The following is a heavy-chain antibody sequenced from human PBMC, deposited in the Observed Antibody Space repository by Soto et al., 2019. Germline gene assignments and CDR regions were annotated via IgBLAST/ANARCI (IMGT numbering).Heavy chain of an antibody. J-gene: IGHJ6*02. D-gene: IGHD1-26*01. CDR1: GGPFSSYA. V-gene: IGHV1-69*01. Sequence: QVQLVQSGAEVKKPGASVKVSCKASGGPFSSYAISWVRQAPGQGLEWMGGIIPIFGTANYAQKFQRRVTITAAESTSTAYMELSSMRSADTAVYYCARGLGATWIDYYYGMDVWGQGTTVTVSS. CDR3: ARGLGATWIDYYYGMDV. CDR2: IIPIFGTA.